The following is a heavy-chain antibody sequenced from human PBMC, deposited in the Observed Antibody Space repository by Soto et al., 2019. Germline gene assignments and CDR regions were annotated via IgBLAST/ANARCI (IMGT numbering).Heavy chain of an antibody. J-gene: IGHJ4*02. CDR1: GGSISSGDYY. CDR2: IYYSGST. CDR3: ARDLVVSGPATFDY. V-gene: IGHV4-30-4*01. Sequence: SETLSLTCTVSGGSISSGDYYWSWIRQPPGKGLEWIGYIYYSGSTYYNPSLKSRVTISVDTSKNQFSLKLSSVTAADTAVYYCARDLVVSGPATFDYWGQGTLVTVSS. D-gene: IGHD3-22*01.